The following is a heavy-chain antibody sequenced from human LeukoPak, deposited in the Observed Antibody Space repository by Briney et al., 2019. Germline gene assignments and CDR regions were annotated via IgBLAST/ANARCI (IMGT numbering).Heavy chain of an antibody. J-gene: IGHJ4*02. Sequence: PGGSQRLSCAASRFTFSSYWMSWVRQAPGKGLEWVADIKQDGSEKNYVDSVKGRFTISRDNAKNSLYLQMNSLRAEDTAVYYCARAIGIWSGYSYWGQGTLVTVSS. V-gene: IGHV3-7*01. D-gene: IGHD3-3*01. CDR2: IKQDGSEK. CDR1: RFTFSSYW. CDR3: ARAIGIWSGYSY.